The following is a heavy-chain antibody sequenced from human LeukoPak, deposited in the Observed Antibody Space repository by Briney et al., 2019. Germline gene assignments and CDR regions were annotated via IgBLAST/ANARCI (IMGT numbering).Heavy chain of an antibody. V-gene: IGHV3-23*01. CDR1: GFTFSSHA. D-gene: IGHD3-3*01. Sequence: GGSLRISCAASGFTFSSHAMGWVRQAPGKGLEWVSSITGSGGSTYYGDSVKGRFTISRDNSKNTLYLQVNSLRAEDTALYYCAKDGGGSLEWLPPMDVWGQGTTVTVSS. CDR2: ITGSGGST. J-gene: IGHJ6*02. CDR3: AKDGGGSLEWLPPMDV.